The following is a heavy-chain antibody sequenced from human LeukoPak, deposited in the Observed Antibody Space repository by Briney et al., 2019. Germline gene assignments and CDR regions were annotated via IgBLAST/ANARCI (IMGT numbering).Heavy chain of an antibody. V-gene: IGHV3-21*03. J-gene: IGHJ6*02. CDR1: GFTFSSYS. D-gene: IGHD3-9*01. Sequence: GGSRRLSCAASGFTFSSYSMNWVRQAPGKGLEWVSSISSSSSYIYYADSVKGRFTISRDNAKNSLYLQMNTLRVEDTAVYYCTRDLMDYDVSTGLHHYYMDVWGQGTKVTVSS. CDR3: TRDLMDYDVSTGLHHYYMDV. CDR2: ISSSSSYI.